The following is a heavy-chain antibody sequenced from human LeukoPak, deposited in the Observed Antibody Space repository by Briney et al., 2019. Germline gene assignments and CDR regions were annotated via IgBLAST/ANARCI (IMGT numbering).Heavy chain of an antibody. Sequence: ASVKVSCKASGYTFTSYGISWVRQAPGQGLEWMGWISAYNGNTNYAQKLQGRVTMTTDTSTSKAYMELRNLTFDDTAVLYWSRERGGTDLRDYGGKGTLLAVSS. V-gene: IGHV1-18*01. D-gene: IGHD3/OR15-3a*01. J-gene: IGHJ4*02. CDR1: GYTFTSYG. CDR2: ISAYNGNT. CDR3: SRERGGTDLRDY.